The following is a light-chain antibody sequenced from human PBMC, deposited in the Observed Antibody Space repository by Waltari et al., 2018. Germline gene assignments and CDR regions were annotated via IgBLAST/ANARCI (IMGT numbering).Light chain of an antibody. CDR3: MQALQTPWT. CDR1: QSLLYSNGYNY. CDR2: LGS. V-gene: IGKV2-28*01. Sequence: DIVMTQSPLSLPVTPGEPASISCRSSQSLLYSNGYNYLDWYLQKPGQSPQLLISLGSNRASGVPDRFSGSGSGTDFTPKISRVEAEDVGVYYCMQALQTPWTFGQGTKVEIK. J-gene: IGKJ1*01.